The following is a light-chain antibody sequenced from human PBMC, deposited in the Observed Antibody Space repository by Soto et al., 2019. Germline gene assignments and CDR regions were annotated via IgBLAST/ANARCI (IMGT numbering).Light chain of an antibody. CDR3: QQYNNWPLWT. V-gene: IGKV3-15*01. CDR2: GAS. Sequence: EIVMTQSPATLSVSPGERATLSCRASQSVSRNLAWYQHKPGQAPRLLISGASTRATGIPARFSGSGSATEFTLTISNLQSEDFAVYYCQQYNNWPLWTFGQGTKLEIK. CDR1: QSVSRN. J-gene: IGKJ1*01.